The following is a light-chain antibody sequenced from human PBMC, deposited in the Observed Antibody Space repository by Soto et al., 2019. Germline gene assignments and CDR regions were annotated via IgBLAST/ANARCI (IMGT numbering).Light chain of an antibody. Sequence: QSALTQPRSVSGSPGQSVTISCTGTSSDVGGYNYVSWYQQHPGKAPKLMIYDVSKWPSGVPDRFSGSKSGNTASLTISGLQAEDEADYYCCSYAGNSLWVFGGGTSSPS. CDR3: CSYAGNSLWV. CDR1: SSDVGGYNY. CDR2: DVS. J-gene: IGLJ3*02. V-gene: IGLV2-11*01.